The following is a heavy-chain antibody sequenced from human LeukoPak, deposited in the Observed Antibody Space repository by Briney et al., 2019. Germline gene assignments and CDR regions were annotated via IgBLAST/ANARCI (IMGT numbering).Heavy chain of an antibody. Sequence: GASVKVSCKASGGTFSSYAISWVRQAPGQGLEWMGGIIPIFGTANYGQKFQGRVTITADESTSTAYMELSSLRSEDTAVYYCASRDIVVVPAAYPYYYYYGMDVWGQGTTVTVSS. CDR2: IIPIFGTA. CDR1: GGTFSSYA. V-gene: IGHV1-69*13. CDR3: ASRDIVVVPAAYPYYYYYGMDV. J-gene: IGHJ6*02. D-gene: IGHD2-2*01.